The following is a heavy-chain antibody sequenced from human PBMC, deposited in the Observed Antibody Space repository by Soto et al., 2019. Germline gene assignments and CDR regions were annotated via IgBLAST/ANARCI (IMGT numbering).Heavy chain of an antibody. CDR1: VFSLNNYGVG. D-gene: IGHD3-16*01. V-gene: IGHV2-5*02. Sequence: QITLKESGPTLVKPTQTLTLTCTVSVFSLNNYGVGVGWIRQPPGKALEWLALIYWADDKRYSPSLKSRLNITKDTSKNQVVLTMTTMDPVDTVTYYCARALGSWGAYSFDYWGQGTLVTVSS. CDR2: IYWADDK. J-gene: IGHJ4*02. CDR3: ARALGSWGAYSFDY.